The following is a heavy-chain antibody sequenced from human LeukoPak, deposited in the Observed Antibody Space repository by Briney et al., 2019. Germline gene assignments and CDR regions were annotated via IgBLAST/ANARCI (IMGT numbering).Heavy chain of an antibody. J-gene: IGHJ4*02. CDR3: ARAYGSGSYYKRTFDY. CDR2: IYYSGST. Sequence: SETLSLTCTVPGGSISSYYWSWIRQPPGKGLEWIGYIYYSGSTNYNPSLKSRVTISVDTSKNQFSLKLSSVTAADTAVYYCARAYGSGSYYKRTFDYWGQGTLVTVSS. V-gene: IGHV4-59*01. D-gene: IGHD3-10*01. CDR1: GGSISSYY.